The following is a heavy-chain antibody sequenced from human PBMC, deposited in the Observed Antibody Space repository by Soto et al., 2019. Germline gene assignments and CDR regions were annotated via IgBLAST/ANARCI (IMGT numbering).Heavy chain of an antibody. Sequence: EVQLVESGGGLVQPGGSLRLSCAASGFTFSRYWMHWVRQAPGEGLVWVSGISTEGSTTRYVDSVKGRFTISRDNVKNTLYLQMSSLRAEDTAVYYCAKDDFFAVGISRGSDIWGQGTVVTVSS. CDR1: GFTFSRYW. J-gene: IGHJ3*02. CDR2: ISTEGSTT. D-gene: IGHD3-3*01. V-gene: IGHV3-74*01. CDR3: AKDDFFAVGISRGSDI.